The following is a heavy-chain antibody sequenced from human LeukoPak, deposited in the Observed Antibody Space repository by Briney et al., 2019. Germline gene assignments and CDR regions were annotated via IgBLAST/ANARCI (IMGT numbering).Heavy chain of an antibody. Sequence: GGSLRLSCAASGFTFSSYSMNWVRQAPGKGLEWVSYISSGGSSIYYADSVKGRFTISRDNAKNSLYLQMNSLRAEDTAVYYCARDTYGSGSYYNAPLDYWGQGTLVTVSS. CDR1: GFTFSSYS. J-gene: IGHJ4*02. CDR3: ARDTYGSGSYYNAPLDY. CDR2: ISSGGSSI. D-gene: IGHD3-10*01. V-gene: IGHV3-48*01.